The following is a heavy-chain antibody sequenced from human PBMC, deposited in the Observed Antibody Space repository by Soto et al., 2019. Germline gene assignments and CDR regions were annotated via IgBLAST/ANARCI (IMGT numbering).Heavy chain of an antibody. V-gene: IGHV4-30-4*01. J-gene: IGHJ4*02. Sequence: QVQLQESGPGLVEPSQTLSLTCTVSGGSVSSGGSFWRWIRQPPGTGLEWIAHIYISVSIYGTPSHKSRLTISVETSKIQFSLKLNSVTAADTAVDFCARGSDVVKVGYWGQGTLVTVSS. CDR1: GGSVSSGGSF. CDR2: IYISVSI. D-gene: IGHD2-21*01. CDR3: ARGSDVVKVGY.